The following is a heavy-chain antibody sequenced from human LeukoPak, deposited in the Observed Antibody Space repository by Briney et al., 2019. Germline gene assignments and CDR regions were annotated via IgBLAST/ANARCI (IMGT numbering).Heavy chain of an antibody. V-gene: IGHV4-4*07. D-gene: IGHD6-19*01. J-gene: IGHJ4*02. CDR3: ARSGGSGWPRVFDY. Sequence: SETLSLTCTVSGGSISSYYWSWIRQPAGKGLEWIGRIYTSGSTNYNPSLKSRVTMSVDTSKNQFSPKLSSVTAADTAVYYCARSGGSGWPRVFDYGGQGTLVTVSS. CDR2: IYTSGST. CDR1: GGSISSYY.